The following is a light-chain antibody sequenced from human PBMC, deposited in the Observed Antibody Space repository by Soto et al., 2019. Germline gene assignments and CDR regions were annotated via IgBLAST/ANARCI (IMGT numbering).Light chain of an antibody. J-gene: IGLJ1*01. Sequence: QSVRTQPPSASGSPARSVTICCTGTKSDIGVYDFVSWYQHHPGKAPRLIIYEVVQRPSGVPDRLSGSKSGNTASLTVSGLQAADEADYFCKSYAGSNTYVFGSGTKVTVL. CDR3: KSYAGSNTYV. V-gene: IGLV2-8*01. CDR1: KSDIGVYDF. CDR2: EVV.